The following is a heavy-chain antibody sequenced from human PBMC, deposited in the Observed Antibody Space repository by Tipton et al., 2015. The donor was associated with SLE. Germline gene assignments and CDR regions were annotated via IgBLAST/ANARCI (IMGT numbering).Heavy chain of an antibody. J-gene: IGHJ6*02. V-gene: IGHV3-48*04. D-gene: IGHD3-3*01. CDR3: ARGGVWSGYAPRYTYYYYGLDV. CDR1: GFTFSSFG. Sequence: QLVQSGGGVVQSGGSRRLSCAASGFTFSSFGMHWVRQAPGKGLEWISYISSSGSNMYYADSVKGRFTISRDNAKRSLFLQMNSLRADDTAVYYCARGGVWSGYAPRYTYYYYGLDVWGQGTTVTVSS. CDR2: ISSSGSNM.